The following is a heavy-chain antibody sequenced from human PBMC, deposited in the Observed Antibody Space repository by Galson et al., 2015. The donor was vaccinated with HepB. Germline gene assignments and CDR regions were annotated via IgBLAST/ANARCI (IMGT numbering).Heavy chain of an antibody. CDR2: IYSGGST. CDR3: ARDQVDSGYYFDY. J-gene: IGHJ4*02. V-gene: IGHV3-66*01. Sequence: SLRLSCAASGFTVSSNYMSWVRQAPGKGLEWDSVIYSGGSTYYADSVKGRFTISRDNSKNTLYLQMNSLRAEDTAVYYCARDQVDSGYYFDYWGQGTLVTVSS. D-gene: IGHD5-12*01. CDR1: GFTVSSNY.